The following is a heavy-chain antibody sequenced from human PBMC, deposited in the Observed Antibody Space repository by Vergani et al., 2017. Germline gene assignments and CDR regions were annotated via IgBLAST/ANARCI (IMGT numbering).Heavy chain of an antibody. CDR1: GGSISSYY. CDR3: ARDKGFDWSIDY. J-gene: IGHJ4*02. D-gene: IGHD3-9*01. Sequence: QVQLQESGPGLVKPSETLSLTCTVSGGSISSYYWSWIRQPPGKGLEWIGYIYYSGSTYYNPSLKSRVTISVDTSKNQFSLKLSSVTAADTAVYYCARDKGFDWSIDYWGQGTLVTVSS. CDR2: IYYSGST. V-gene: IGHV4-59*12.